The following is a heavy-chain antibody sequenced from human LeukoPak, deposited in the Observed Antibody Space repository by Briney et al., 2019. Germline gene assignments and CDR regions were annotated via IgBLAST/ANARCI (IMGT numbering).Heavy chain of an antibody. Sequence: GASVKVSCKDSGYTFSSYGITWVRQAPGQGLDWMGGIIPIFGTANYAKKFQGRVAITADKYKSTAYMELSSLRSEDTAVYYCAMRPYYYDSSGYYPGIDYWGQGTLVTVSS. CDR3: AMRPYYYDSSGYYPGIDY. CDR1: GYTFSSYG. V-gene: IGHV1-69*06. D-gene: IGHD3-22*01. J-gene: IGHJ4*02. CDR2: IIPIFGTA.